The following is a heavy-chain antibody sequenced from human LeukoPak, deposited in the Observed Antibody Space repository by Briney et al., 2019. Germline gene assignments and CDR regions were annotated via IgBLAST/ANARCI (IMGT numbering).Heavy chain of an antibody. CDR3: ARDNYYGSGSFYKRAYYFDY. CDR1: GFTFSNYW. Sequence: GGSLRLSCVVSGFTFSNYWMSWVRQAPGEGLEWVANIKQDGSEKHYVDSVKGRFTISRDNAKNSLYLQMNSLGAEDTAVYYCARDNYYGSGSFYKRAYYFDYWGQGTLVTVSS. CDR2: IKQDGSEK. V-gene: IGHV3-7*01. J-gene: IGHJ4*02. D-gene: IGHD3-10*01.